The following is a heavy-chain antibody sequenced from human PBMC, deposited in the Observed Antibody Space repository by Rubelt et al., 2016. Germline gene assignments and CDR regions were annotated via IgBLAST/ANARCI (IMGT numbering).Heavy chain of an antibody. V-gene: IGHV4-59*01. CDR3: ATGLQAQRSFDY. CDR2: MYYSGST. CDR1: GGSISSYY. Sequence: QVQLQESGPGLVKPSETLSLICTVFGGSISSYYWSWMRQPPGRGLEWIGYMYYSGSTNYNPSLKSRVTMSLDTSKNQVSLKLSSVTTGETAAYYCATGLQAQRSFDYWGQGTLVTVSS. J-gene: IGHJ4*02. D-gene: IGHD3-16*01.